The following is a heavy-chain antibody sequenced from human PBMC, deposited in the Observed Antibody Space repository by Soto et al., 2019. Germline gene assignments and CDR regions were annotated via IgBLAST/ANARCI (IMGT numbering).Heavy chain of an antibody. CDR1: LGSCRSNT. D-gene: IGHD6-13*01. V-gene: IGHV1-69*01. Sequence: NVYLGSCRSNTKKKERQAPGQGLEWMGGIIPIFGTANYAQKFQGRVTITADESTSTAYMELSSLRSEDTAVYYCAGLVIAAAGTYYYYGMDVWGQGTTVTVSS. J-gene: IGHJ6*02. CDR2: IIPIFGTA. CDR3: AGLVIAAAGTYYYYGMDV.